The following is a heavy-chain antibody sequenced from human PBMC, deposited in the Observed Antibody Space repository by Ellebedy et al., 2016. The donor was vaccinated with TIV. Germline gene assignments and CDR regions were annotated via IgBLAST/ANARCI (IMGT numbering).Heavy chain of an antibody. D-gene: IGHD2-15*01. Sequence: GGSLRLSCAASGFTFSHYWMNWVRQAPGKGLEWLSSISSSTTIIYYADSVKGRFTISRDNAKSSLYLQMNSLRAEDTAMYYCARGYCIGSACRVFDYWGQGTLVTVSS. J-gene: IGHJ4*02. CDR2: ISSSTTII. V-gene: IGHV3-48*04. CDR3: ARGYCIGSACRVFDY. CDR1: GFTFSHYW.